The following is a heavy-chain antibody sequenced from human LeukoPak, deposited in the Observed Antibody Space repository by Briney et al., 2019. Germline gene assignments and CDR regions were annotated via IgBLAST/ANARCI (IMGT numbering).Heavy chain of an antibody. J-gene: IGHJ6*02. V-gene: IGHV4-34*01. Sequence: SETLSLTCAVYGGSFSGYYWSWIRQPPGKGLEWIGEINHSGSTNYNPSLKSRVTIPVDTSKNQFSLKLSSVTAADTAVYYCARVRQQLAYYYYGMDVWGQGTTVTVSS. CDR3: ARVRQQLAYYYYGMDV. D-gene: IGHD6-13*01. CDR2: INHSGST. CDR1: GGSFSGYY.